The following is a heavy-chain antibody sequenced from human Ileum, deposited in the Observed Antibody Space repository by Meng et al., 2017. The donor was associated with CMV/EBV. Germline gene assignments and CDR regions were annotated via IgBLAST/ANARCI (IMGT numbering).Heavy chain of an antibody. CDR3: ARTAKARTSYYDIFDS. D-gene: IGHD3-22*01. CDR2: VFWDGDK. Sequence: TRGGGVGWIRQPPGKALGLLAVVFWDGDKHYSPSLKSGLTIIKDTSKNQVFLTMTNMDPVDTATFYYARTAKARTSYYDIFDSWGQGTLVTVSS. CDR1: TRGGG. V-gene: IGHV2-5*02. J-gene: IGHJ4*02.